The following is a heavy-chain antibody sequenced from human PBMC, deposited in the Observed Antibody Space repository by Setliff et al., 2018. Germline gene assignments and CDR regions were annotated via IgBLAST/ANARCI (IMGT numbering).Heavy chain of an antibody. D-gene: IGHD3-16*01. CDR3: ARDRVWGTPDAFDI. V-gene: IGHV1-2*06. J-gene: IGHJ3*02. CDR1: GYTFTLYY. CDR2: INANSGGT. Sequence: ASVKVSCKASGYTFTLYYLHWVRQAPGQGLEWMGRINANSGGTNYAQKFQGRVTMTRDTSISTAYMDLSRLGTDDTAVYYWARDRVWGTPDAFDIWGQGTMVTVSS.